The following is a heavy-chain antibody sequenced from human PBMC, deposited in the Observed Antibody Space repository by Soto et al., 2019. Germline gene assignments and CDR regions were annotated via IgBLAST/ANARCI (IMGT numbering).Heavy chain of an antibody. J-gene: IGHJ6*02. CDR1: GGSLSSGCYS. V-gene: IGHV4-30-2*01. CDR3: ARAHYGDYGYGMEV. CDR2: IYHSGYT. D-gene: IGHD4-17*01. Sequence: QLQLQESGSGLVKPSQTLSLTCAVSGGSLSSGCYSWSWIRQPPGKGLEWIGYIYHSGYTYYNPSLKSRVTISVNRSKNQFSLKLSPVTAADTAVYYCARAHYGDYGYGMEVWGQGTTVTGSS.